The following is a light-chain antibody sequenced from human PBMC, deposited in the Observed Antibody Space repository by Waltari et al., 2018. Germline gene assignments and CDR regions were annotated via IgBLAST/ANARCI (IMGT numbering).Light chain of an antibody. Sequence: QSALTQPASVSGSPGQSITISCTGTTSDIGGYNYVSSYQQHPGRAPKHMIYDVTDRPSVISIRFSGSKSGNTASLTISGLRAEDEAYYYCTSYTTTSTLVLFGGGTKLTVL. V-gene: IGLV2-14*03. CDR1: TSDIGGYNY. CDR3: TSYTTTSTLVL. CDR2: DVT. J-gene: IGLJ2*01.